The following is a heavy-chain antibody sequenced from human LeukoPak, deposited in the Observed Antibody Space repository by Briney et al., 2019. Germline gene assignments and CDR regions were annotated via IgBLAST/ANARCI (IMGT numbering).Heavy chain of an antibody. CDR3: ARDLNWETY. J-gene: IGHJ4*02. V-gene: IGHV3-21*01. Sequence: PGGSLRLSCAASGFTFNTYSMNWVRQAPGKGREWVSSISSSSIYRYYADSVKGRFTISRDNAKNSLYLQMNSLRAEDTAVYYCARDLNWETYWGQGTLVSVSS. CDR1: GFTFNTYS. D-gene: IGHD7-27*01. CDR2: ISSSSIYR.